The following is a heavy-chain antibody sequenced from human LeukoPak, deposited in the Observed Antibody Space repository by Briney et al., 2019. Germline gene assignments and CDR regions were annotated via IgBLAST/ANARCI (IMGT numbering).Heavy chain of an antibody. J-gene: IGHJ5*02. D-gene: IGHD5-18*01. Sequence: PGGSLRLSCAASGFTVSSNYMSWVRQAPGKGLEWVSVIYSGGSTYYADSAKGRFTISRDNSKNTLYLQMNSLRAEDTAVYYCASRSYGGNWFDPWGQGTLVTVSS. V-gene: IGHV3-66*01. CDR3: ASRSYGGNWFDP. CDR1: GFTVSSNY. CDR2: IYSGGST.